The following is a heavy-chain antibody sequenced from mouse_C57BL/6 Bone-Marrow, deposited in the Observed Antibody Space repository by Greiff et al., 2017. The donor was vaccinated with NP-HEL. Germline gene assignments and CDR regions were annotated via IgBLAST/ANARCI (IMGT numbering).Heavy chain of an antibody. J-gene: IGHJ2*01. V-gene: IGHV1-82*01. D-gene: IGHD3-2*02. Sequence: VKLQESGPELVKPGASVKISCKASGYAFSSSWMNWVKQRPGKGLEWIGRIYPGDGDTNYNGKFKGKATLTADKSSSTAYMQLSSLTSEDSAVYFCARCGSSGLFDYWGQGTTLTVSS. CDR2: IYPGDGDT. CDR3: ARCGSSGLFDY. CDR1: GYAFSSSW.